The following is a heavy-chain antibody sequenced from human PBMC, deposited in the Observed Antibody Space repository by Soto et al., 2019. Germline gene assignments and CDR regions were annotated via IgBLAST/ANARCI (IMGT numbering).Heavy chain of an antibody. D-gene: IGHD3-3*01. CDR2: IYPSDSDT. Sequence: GESLKISCKASGYSFTNYWIAWVRQMPGQGLEWMGIIYPSDSDTRYSPSFQGQVTISADKSFTTAYLQWSSLKASDTAIYYCARGGVTSRTFDYWGQGSLVTVSS. V-gene: IGHV5-51*01. CDR1: GYSFTNYW. CDR3: ARGGVTSRTFDY. J-gene: IGHJ4*02.